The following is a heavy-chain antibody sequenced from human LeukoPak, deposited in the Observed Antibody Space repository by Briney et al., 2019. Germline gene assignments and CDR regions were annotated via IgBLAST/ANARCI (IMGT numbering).Heavy chain of an antibody. J-gene: IGHJ4*02. Sequence: SETLSLTCTVSGGSISSYYWSWVRQPAGKGLEWIGRIYTSGSTNYNPSLKSRVTMSVDTSKNQFSLKLSSVTAADTAVYYCARVLGAGYSNYFDYWGQGTLVTVSS. V-gene: IGHV4-4*07. CDR1: GGSISSYY. CDR2: IYTSGST. D-gene: IGHD6-13*01. CDR3: ARVLGAGYSNYFDY.